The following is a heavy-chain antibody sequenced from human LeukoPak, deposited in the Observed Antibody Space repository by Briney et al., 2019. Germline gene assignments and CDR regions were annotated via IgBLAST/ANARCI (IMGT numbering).Heavy chain of an antibody. V-gene: IGHV1-2*02. CDR3: AREALSLDTAMVLYFDY. CDR1: GYTFTGYY. CDR2: INPNSGGT. J-gene: IGHJ4*02. D-gene: IGHD5-18*01. Sequence: ASVKVSCKASGYTFTGYYMHWVRQAPGQGLEWMGWINPNSGGTNYAQKFKGRVTMTRDTSISTAYVELSRLRSDDTAVYYCAREALSLDTAMVLYFDYWGQGTLVTVSS.